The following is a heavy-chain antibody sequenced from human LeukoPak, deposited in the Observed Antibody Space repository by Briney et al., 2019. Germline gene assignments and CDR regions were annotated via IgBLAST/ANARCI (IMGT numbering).Heavy chain of an antibody. J-gene: IGHJ5*02. D-gene: IGHD1-1*01. Sequence: SETLSLTCAVYGGSFSDYYWSWIRQPPGKGLEWIGEINHSGSTNYSPSLKRRVTISVDTSKNQFSLKLSSVTAADTAVYYCARAAGTDGNWFDPWGQGTLVTVSS. CDR3: ARAAGTDGNWFDP. CDR2: INHSGST. V-gene: IGHV4-34*01. CDR1: GGSFSDYY.